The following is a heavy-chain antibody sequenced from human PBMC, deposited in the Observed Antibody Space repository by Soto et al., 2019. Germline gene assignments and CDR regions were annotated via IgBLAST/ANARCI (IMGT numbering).Heavy chain of an antibody. CDR3: ASESLDRGYCSSTSCYAWDY. V-gene: IGHV1-18*01. D-gene: IGHD2-2*03. CDR2: ISAYNGNT. J-gene: IGHJ4*02. Sequence: GASVKVSCKASGYTFTSYGISWVRQAPGQGLEWMGWISAYNGNTNYAQKLQGRVTMTTDTSTSTAYMELRSLRSDDTAVYYCASESLDRGYCSSTSCYAWDYWGQGTLVTVSS. CDR1: GYTFTSYG.